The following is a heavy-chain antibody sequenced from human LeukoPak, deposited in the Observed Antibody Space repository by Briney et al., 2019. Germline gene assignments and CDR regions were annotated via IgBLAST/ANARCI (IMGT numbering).Heavy chain of an antibody. CDR1: GGSIRSYY. CDR3: ARHAEGYDAFDL. Sequence: SETLSLTCTVPGGSIRSYYWSWIRQTPGKGLEWIGYIKYSVKTNYNPSLKSRVTISVDTSKNQFSLKLNPMTAADTAVYYCARHAEGYDAFDLWGHGTVVTVSS. D-gene: IGHD5-18*01. J-gene: IGHJ3*01. CDR2: IKYSVKT. V-gene: IGHV4-59*08.